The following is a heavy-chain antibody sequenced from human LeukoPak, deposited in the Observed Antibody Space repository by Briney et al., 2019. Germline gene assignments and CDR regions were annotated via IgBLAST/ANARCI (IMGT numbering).Heavy chain of an antibody. Sequence: PGGSLRLSCTASGFTFGDYAMSWVRKAPGKGLEWVGFIRSKAYGGTTEYAASVKGRFTISRDDSKSIAYLQMNSLKTEDTAVYYCTRDTYYYDSSGYYYWGQGTLVTVSS. CDR1: GFTFGDYA. CDR2: IRSKAYGGTT. CDR3: TRDTYYYDSSGYYY. D-gene: IGHD3-22*01. J-gene: IGHJ4*02. V-gene: IGHV3-49*04.